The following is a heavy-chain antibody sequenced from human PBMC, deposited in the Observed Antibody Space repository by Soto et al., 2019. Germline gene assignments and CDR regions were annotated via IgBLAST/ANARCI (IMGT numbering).Heavy chain of an antibody. Sequence: QVQLVQSGAEVKKPGASVKVSSKASGYTFTSYAMHWVRQAPGQRLEWMGWINAGNGNTKYSQKFQGRVTITRDTSASTAYMEVSSLRSEDTAVYYCARGDYYDIHDYWGQGTLVTVSS. CDR3: ARGDYYDIHDY. CDR2: INAGNGNT. D-gene: IGHD3-22*01. J-gene: IGHJ4*02. CDR1: GYTFTSYA. V-gene: IGHV1-3*01.